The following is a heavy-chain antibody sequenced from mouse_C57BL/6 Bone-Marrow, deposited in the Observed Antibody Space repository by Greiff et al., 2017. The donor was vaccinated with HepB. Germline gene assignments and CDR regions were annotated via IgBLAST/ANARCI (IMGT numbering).Heavy chain of an antibody. J-gene: IGHJ3*01. D-gene: IGHD1-1*01. Sequence: VQLQQSGAELARPGASVKLSCKASGYTFTSYGISWVKQRTGQGLEWIGEIYPRSGNTYYNEKFKGKATLTADKSSSTAYMELRSLTSEDSAVYFCARRLGNGSSYAGFAYWGQGTLVTVSA. V-gene: IGHV1-81*01. CDR1: GYTFTSYG. CDR2: IYPRSGNT. CDR3: ARRLGNGSSYAGFAY.